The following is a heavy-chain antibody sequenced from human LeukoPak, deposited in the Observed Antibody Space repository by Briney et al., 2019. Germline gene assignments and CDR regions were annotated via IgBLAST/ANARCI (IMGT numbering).Heavy chain of an antibody. V-gene: IGHV3-21*01. J-gene: IGHJ3*02. D-gene: IGHD1-14*01. CDR3: ARGGTNHPFCAFDI. CDR1: GFTFSSYS. Sequence: GGSLRLSCAASGFTFSSYSMNWVRQAPGKGLEWVSSISSSSYIYYADSVKGRFTISRDNAKNSLYLQMNSLRAEDTAVYYCARGGTNHPFCAFDILGPGTKVNVSS. CDR2: ISSSSYI.